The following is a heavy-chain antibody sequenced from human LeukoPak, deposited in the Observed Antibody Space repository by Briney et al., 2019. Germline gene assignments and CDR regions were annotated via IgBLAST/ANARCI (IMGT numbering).Heavy chain of an antibody. Sequence: GESLKISCKGSGYSFTSYWISWVRQMPGKGLEWMGRIDPSDSYTNYSPSFQGHVTISADKSISTAYLQWSSLKASDTAMYYCARHGGGDRLLGGFDIWGQGTMVTVSS. J-gene: IGHJ3*02. CDR3: ARHGGGDRLLGGFDI. CDR2: IDPSDSYT. V-gene: IGHV5-10-1*01. D-gene: IGHD2-21*02. CDR1: GYSFTSYW.